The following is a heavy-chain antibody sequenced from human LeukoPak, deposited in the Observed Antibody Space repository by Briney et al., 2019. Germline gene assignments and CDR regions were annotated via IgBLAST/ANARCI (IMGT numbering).Heavy chain of an antibody. CDR3: ARSSKTQWLSPGDGFDI. V-gene: IGHV4-39*07. Sequence: SETLSLTCTVSGVSISSSSYYWGWIRQPPGKGLEWIGEINHSGSTNYNPSLRSRVTISVDTSKNQFSLKFTSMTAADTAVYYCARSSKTQWLSPGDGFDIWGRGTLVTVSS. J-gene: IGHJ3*02. D-gene: IGHD6-19*01. CDR2: INHSGST. CDR1: GVSISSSSYY.